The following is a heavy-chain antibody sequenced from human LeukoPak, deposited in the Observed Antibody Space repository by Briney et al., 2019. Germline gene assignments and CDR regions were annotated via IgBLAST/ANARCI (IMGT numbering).Heavy chain of an antibody. Sequence: PGGSLRLSCAASGFTFSSYEMNWVRQAPGEGLEWVSYICSSGSTIYYADSVKGRFTISRDNPKNSLYLQMNSLRAEDTAVYYCAREAGEIGYWGQGTLVTVSS. D-gene: IGHD7-27*01. V-gene: IGHV3-48*03. J-gene: IGHJ4*02. CDR2: ICSSGSTI. CDR3: AREAGEIGY. CDR1: GFTFSSYE.